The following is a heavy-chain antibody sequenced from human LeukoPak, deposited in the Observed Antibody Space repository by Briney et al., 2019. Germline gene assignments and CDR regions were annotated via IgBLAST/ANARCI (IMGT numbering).Heavy chain of an antibody. D-gene: IGHD6-13*01. CDR3: ASPYSRHVEDAFDI. CDR2: IKQDGSEK. CDR1: GFTFSSYW. V-gene: IGHV3-7*01. Sequence: GGSLRLSCAASGFTFSSYWMSWVRQAPGKGLEWVANIKQDGSEKYYVDSVKGRFTISRDNAKNSLYLQMNSLRAEDTAVYYCASPYSRHVEDAFDIWGQGTMVTVSS. J-gene: IGHJ3*02.